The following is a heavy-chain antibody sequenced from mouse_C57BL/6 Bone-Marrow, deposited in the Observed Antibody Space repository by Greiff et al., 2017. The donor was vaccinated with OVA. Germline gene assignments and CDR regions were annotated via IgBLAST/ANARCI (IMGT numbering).Heavy chain of an antibody. D-gene: IGHD3-2*02. J-gene: IGHJ3*01. Sequence: QVQLQQSGAELVRPGSSVKLSCKASGYTFTSYWMHWVKQRPIQGLEWIGNIDPSDSETHYNQKFKDKATLTVDKSSSTAYMQLSSLTSEDSAVYYCARSRQLRLTWFAYWGQGTLVTVSA. V-gene: IGHV1-52*01. CDR1: GYTFTSYW. CDR2: IDPSDSET. CDR3: ARSRQLRLTWFAY.